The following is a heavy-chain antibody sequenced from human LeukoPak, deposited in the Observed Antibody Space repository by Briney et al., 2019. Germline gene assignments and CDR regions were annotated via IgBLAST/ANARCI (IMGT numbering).Heavy chain of an antibody. Sequence: SETLSLTRTVSGGSISSYYWSWIRPPPGKGVEWSGYISYSGSTNYNPSLKSRVTISVDTSKNQFSLKLSSVTAADTAVYYCAREAGYCSGGSCYGAWFDYWGQGTLVTVSS. CDR1: GGSISSYY. D-gene: IGHD2-15*01. CDR3: AREAGYCSGGSCYGAWFDY. CDR2: ISYSGST. J-gene: IGHJ4*02. V-gene: IGHV4-59*01.